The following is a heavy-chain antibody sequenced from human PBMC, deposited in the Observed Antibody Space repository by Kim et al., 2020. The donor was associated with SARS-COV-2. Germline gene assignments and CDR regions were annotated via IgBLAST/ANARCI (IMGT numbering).Heavy chain of an antibody. CDR3: ARWGGLSTTYGMDV. J-gene: IGHJ6*02. V-gene: IGHV1-3*01. D-gene: IGHD1-1*01. CDR2: INAGNGNT. CDR1: GYTFSTSA. Sequence: ASVKVSCKAFGYTFSTSAMHWVRQAPGQRLEWMGWINAGNGNTKYSEKLQGRVNIARDKSASTVYMELSSLTSEDTAVYYCARWGGLSTTYGMDVWGQGTTVTVSS.